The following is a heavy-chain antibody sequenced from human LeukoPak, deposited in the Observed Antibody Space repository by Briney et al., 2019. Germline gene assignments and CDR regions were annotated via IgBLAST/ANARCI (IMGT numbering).Heavy chain of an antibody. CDR1: GYIFTGCY. D-gene: IGHD3-16*01. CDR3: ARVRYRLAETYIDY. Sequence: ASVKVSCKASGYIFTGCYMHWVRQAPGQGLEWMGWINPNSGDTNYAQKFQGRVTMTRDTSISTAYMELSRLRSDDTAVYYCARVRYRLAETYIDYWGQGTLVTVSS. J-gene: IGHJ4*02. CDR2: INPNSGDT. V-gene: IGHV1-2*02.